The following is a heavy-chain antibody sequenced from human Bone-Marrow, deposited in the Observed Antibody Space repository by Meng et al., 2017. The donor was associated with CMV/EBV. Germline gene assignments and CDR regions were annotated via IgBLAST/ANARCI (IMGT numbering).Heavy chain of an antibody. Sequence: ASVKVSCKASGYTFTSYYMHWVRQAPGQGLEWMGIINPSGGSTSYAQKFQGRVTMTRDTSTTTVYMELSSLRSEDAAVYYCARDGVVPAACDIWGQGTMVTGSS. J-gene: IGHJ3*02. CDR3: ARDGVVPAACDI. D-gene: IGHD2-2*01. CDR2: INPSGGST. V-gene: IGHV1-46*01. CDR1: GYTFTSYY.